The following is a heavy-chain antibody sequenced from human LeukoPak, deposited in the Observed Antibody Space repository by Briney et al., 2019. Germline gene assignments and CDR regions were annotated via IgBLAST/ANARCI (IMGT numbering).Heavy chain of an antibody. CDR2: ISPTGTIL. Sequence: GGSLRLSCEASGFPFNTYEMNWVRQAPGKGLEWLSYISPTGTILYYADSIKGRFTTSGDNAKNTVSLQMNSLRVGDTAVYYCARGGYSGAHNHWGQGTLVTVSS. CDR3: ARGGYSGAHNH. V-gene: IGHV3-48*03. CDR1: GFPFNTYE. D-gene: IGHD5-12*01. J-gene: IGHJ5*02.